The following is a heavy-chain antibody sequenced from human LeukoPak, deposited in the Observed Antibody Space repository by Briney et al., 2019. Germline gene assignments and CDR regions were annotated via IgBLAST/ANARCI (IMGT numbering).Heavy chain of an antibody. CDR2: IKQDGSEK. V-gene: IGHV3-7*01. J-gene: IGHJ4*02. CDR3: ARVGYSYGYSRRYFDY. D-gene: IGHD5-18*01. Sequence: PGGSLRLSCAASGFNFSSYWMSWVRQAPGKGLEWVANIKQDGSEKYYVDSVKGRFTISRDNAKNSLYLQMNSLRAEDTAVYYCARVGYSYGYSRRYFDYWGQGTLVTVSS. CDR1: GFNFSSYW.